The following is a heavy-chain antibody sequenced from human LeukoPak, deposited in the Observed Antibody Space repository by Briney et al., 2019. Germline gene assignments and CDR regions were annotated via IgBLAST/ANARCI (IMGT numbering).Heavy chain of an antibody. CDR1: GGTFSSYA. CDR2: IIPVFGTA. Sequence: SVKVSCKASGGTFSSYAISWVRQAPGQGLEWMGGIIPVFGTANYAQKFQGRVTITADESTSTAYMELSSLRSEDTAVYYCARDIRSGYSGYDEGSVWGQGTLVTVSS. D-gene: IGHD5-12*01. V-gene: IGHV1-69*13. CDR3: ARDIRSGYSGYDEGSV. J-gene: IGHJ4*02.